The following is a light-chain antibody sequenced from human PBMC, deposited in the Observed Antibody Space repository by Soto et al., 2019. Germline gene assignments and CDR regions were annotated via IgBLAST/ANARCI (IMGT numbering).Light chain of an antibody. Sequence: QSALTQPRSVSGSPGQSVTISCTGTSSDVGGYNYVSWYQQHPGKAPKLMIYDVSKRPSGVPDRFSGSKSGNTASLTISGLQAEDEADYYCCSDAGSSRVFGTGTKVTVL. CDR2: DVS. V-gene: IGLV2-11*01. CDR1: SSDVGGYNY. J-gene: IGLJ1*01. CDR3: CSDAGSSRV.